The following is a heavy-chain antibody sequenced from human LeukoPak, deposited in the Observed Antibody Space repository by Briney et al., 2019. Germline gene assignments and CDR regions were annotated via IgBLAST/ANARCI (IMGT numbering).Heavy chain of an antibody. CDR1: GFTFSSYN. CDR2: IGTAGDP. Sequence: GGSLRLSCAASGFTFSSYNMHWVRQATGKGLEWVSAIGTAGDPYYPASVKGRFTISRENAKNSLYLQMNSLRAGDTAVYYCVRDYYDSRGHYYGMDVWGQGTTVTVSS. D-gene: IGHD3-22*01. V-gene: IGHV3-13*05. J-gene: IGHJ6*02. CDR3: VRDYYDSRGHYYGMDV.